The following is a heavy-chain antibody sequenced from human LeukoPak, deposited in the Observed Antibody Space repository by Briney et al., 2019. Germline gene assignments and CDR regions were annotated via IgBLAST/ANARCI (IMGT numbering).Heavy chain of an antibody. CDR2: IRYDGSNK. CDR1: GFTFSGYG. Sequence: PGRSLRLSCAASGFTFSGYGMHWVRQAPGKGLEWVAFIRYDGSNKYYADSVKGRFTISRDNSKNTLYLQMNSLRAEDTAVYYCAKGGPAAVSNWFDPWGQGTLVTVSS. CDR3: AKGGPAAVSNWFDP. J-gene: IGHJ5*02. V-gene: IGHV3-30*02. D-gene: IGHD2-2*01.